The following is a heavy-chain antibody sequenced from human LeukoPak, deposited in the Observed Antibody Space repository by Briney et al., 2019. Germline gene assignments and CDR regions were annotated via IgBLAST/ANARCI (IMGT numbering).Heavy chain of an antibody. CDR2: ISGSGGST. Sequence: PGGSLRLSCAASGFTFSSYDMSWVRQAPGKGLEWVTAISGSGGSTYYADSVKGRFTISRDNSKNTLYLQMNSLRAEDTAVYYCAKEPYVRAFWSGSSYSYYFDYWGQGTLVTVSS. V-gene: IGHV3-23*01. D-gene: IGHD3-3*01. CDR3: AKEPYVRAFWSGSSYSYYFDY. J-gene: IGHJ4*02. CDR1: GFTFSSYD.